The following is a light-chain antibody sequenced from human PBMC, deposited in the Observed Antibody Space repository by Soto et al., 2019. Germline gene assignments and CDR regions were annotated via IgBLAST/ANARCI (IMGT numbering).Light chain of an antibody. Sequence: QPVLTQSPSASASLGASVRLTCTLSSGHSSYAIAWHQQQPEKGPRYLMKLNSDGSHNKGDGIPDRFSGSSSGAERYLTISSLQPEDEADYYCQTWGTGIQVFGTGTKLTVL. CDR3: QTWGTGIQV. V-gene: IGLV4-69*01. J-gene: IGLJ1*01. CDR1: SGHSSYA. CDR2: LNSDGSH.